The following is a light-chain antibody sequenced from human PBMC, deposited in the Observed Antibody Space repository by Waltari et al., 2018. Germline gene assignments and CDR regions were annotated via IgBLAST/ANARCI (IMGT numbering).Light chain of an antibody. CDR1: QDISTS. CDR2: YAS. CDR3: QQSRSFPLT. V-gene: IGKV6-21*01. Sequence: EIVLTQSPDFQSVTPKEKVTITCRASQDISTSLHWYQQKPDQSPKLLIKYASESFSGVHSRFSGSGSGTHFTLTINSLEAEDAATYYCQQSRSFPLTFGGGTKVEIK. J-gene: IGKJ4*01.